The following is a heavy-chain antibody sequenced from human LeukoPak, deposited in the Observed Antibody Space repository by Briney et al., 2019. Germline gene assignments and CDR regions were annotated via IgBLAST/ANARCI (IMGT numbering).Heavy chain of an antibody. J-gene: IGHJ4*02. CDR3: ARADYDILTGYYLFDY. V-gene: IGHV4-59*01. CDR2: IYYSGST. CDR1: GGSISSYY. Sequence: SETLSLTCTVSGGSISSYYWSWIRQPPGKGLEWIGYIYYSGSTNYNPSLKSRVTISVDTSKNKFSLKLSSVTAADTAVYYCARADYDILTGYYLFDYWGQGTLVTVSS. D-gene: IGHD3-9*01.